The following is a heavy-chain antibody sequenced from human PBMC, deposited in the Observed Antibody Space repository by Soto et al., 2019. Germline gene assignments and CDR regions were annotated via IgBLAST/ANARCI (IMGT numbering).Heavy chain of an antibody. CDR2: ISSSSSTI. CDR1: GFTFSSYS. J-gene: IGHJ6*02. V-gene: IGHV3-48*02. CDR3: ARLLYDFWSGYYRRGPLDV. D-gene: IGHD3-3*01. Sequence: GGSLRLSCAASGFTFSSYSMNWVRRAPGKGLEWVSYISSSSSTIYYADSVKGRFTISRDNAKNSLYLQMNSLRDEDTAVYYCARLLYDFWSGYYRRGPLDVWGQGTTVTVSS.